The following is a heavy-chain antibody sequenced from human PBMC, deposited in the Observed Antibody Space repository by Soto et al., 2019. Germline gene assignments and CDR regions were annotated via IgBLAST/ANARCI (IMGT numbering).Heavy chain of an antibody. CDR3: ARDLGGGYDFDGWFDP. J-gene: IGHJ5*02. Sequence: ASVKVSCKASGYTFTSYAMHWVRQAPGQRLEWMGWINAGNGNTKYSQKFQGRVTITRGTSASTAYMELSSLRSEDTAVFYCARDLGGGYDFDGWFDPWGQGTLVTVSS. V-gene: IGHV1-3*01. CDR1: GYTFTSYA. D-gene: IGHD5-12*01. CDR2: INAGNGNT.